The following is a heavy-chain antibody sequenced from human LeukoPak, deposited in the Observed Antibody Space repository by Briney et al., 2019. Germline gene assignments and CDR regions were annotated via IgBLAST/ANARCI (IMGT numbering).Heavy chain of an antibody. CDR3: ARRAYSVPYAFEI. CDR2: LLYSGST. D-gene: IGHD2-21*01. Sequence: SETLSLTCTVSGVSISSSLDFWGWLRQPPGKGLEWIGTLLYSGSTKYNPSLSSRVNIYAVTSKSQFSLKMTSVTAADTAVYYCARRAYSVPYAFEIWGQGTMVTVS. V-gene: IGHV4-39*01. J-gene: IGHJ3*02. CDR1: GVSISSSLDF.